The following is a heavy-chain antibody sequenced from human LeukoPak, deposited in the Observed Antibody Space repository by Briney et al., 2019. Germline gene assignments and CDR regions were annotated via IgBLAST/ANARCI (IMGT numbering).Heavy chain of an antibody. CDR2: INHNGTT. J-gene: IGHJ6*04. Sequence: PSETLSLSCAVYGGSFSGYYWTWIRQPPGKGLEWIGEINHNGTTNYNPSLKSRVTISVDTSKNQFSLKLRSVTAADTAVYYCARGGITMAYYGMDVWGRGTPVTVSS. CDR3: ARGGITMAYYGMDV. CDR1: GGSFSGYY. V-gene: IGHV4-34*01. D-gene: IGHD3-10*01.